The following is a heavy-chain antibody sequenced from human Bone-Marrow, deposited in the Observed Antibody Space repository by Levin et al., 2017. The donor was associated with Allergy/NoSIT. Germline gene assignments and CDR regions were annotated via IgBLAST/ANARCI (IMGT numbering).Heavy chain of an antibody. Sequence: GESLKISCAASGFTFSSYGMHWVRQAPGRVLEWVSLIWYDGSNKHYADSVKGRFTISRDNSNNTLYLQMNSLRAEDTGVYYCARERLYPGGGRDVWGQGTTVTVSS. D-gene: IGHD2-8*01. CDR3: ARERLYPGGGRDV. CDR1: GFTFSSYG. V-gene: IGHV3-33*01. J-gene: IGHJ6*02. CDR2: IWYDGSNK.